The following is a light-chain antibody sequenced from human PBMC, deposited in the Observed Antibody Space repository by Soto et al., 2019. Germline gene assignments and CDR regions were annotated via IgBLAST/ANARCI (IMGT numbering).Light chain of an antibody. CDR2: DVS. CDR1: SSDVGAFNY. V-gene: IGLV2-14*01. CDR3: NSYTSSTTSYI. Sequence: QSALTQPASVSGSPGQSITISCTGTSSDVGAFNYVSWYQQHPGKAPKLMIYDVSNRPSGVSNRFSGSKSGNTASLTISGLQVEYDADYYCNSYTSSTTSYIFGTGTKVTVL. J-gene: IGLJ1*01.